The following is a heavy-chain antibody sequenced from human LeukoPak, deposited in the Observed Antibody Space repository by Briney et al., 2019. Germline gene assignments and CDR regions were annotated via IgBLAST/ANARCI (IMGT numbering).Heavy chain of an antibody. Sequence: GGSLRLSCAASGFSFSRYWMTWLRQAQGKGLEWVANTREDGGERYYVDSVKGRFTISRDNAKNSLYLQMNSLRAEDTAVYYCARVARLGDAFDICGQGTMVTVSS. J-gene: IGHJ3*02. D-gene: IGHD2-21*01. CDR2: TREDGGER. V-gene: IGHV3-7*01. CDR3: ARVARLGDAFDI. CDR1: GFSFSRYW.